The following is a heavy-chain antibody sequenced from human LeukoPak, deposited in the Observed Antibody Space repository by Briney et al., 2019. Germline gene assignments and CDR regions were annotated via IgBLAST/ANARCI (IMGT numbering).Heavy chain of an antibody. CDR3: ARSGWHPDAFDI. J-gene: IGHJ3*02. CDR2: IYYSGST. CDR1: GGSISSYY. V-gene: IGHV4-59*01. Sequence: SETLSLTCTVSGGSISSYYWSWIRQPPGKGLEWVGYIYYSGSTNYNPSLKSRVTISVDTSKNQFSLKRSSVTAADTAVYYCARSGWHPDAFDIWGQGTMVTVSS. D-gene: IGHD6-19*01.